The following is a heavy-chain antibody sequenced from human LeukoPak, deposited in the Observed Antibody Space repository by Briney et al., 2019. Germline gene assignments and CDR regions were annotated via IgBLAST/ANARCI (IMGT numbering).Heavy chain of an antibody. CDR3: AKGHSSSSYASNDY. CDR1: GFTFSSYG. CDR2: ISFDGRNK. Sequence: PGGSLRLSCAASGFTFSSYGMHWVRQAPGKGLEWVAVISFDGRNKYFADSVKGRFTISRDNSKNTLYLQMNSLRAEDTAVYYCAKGHSSSSYASNDYWGQGALVTVSS. V-gene: IGHV3-30*18. D-gene: IGHD6-6*01. J-gene: IGHJ4*02.